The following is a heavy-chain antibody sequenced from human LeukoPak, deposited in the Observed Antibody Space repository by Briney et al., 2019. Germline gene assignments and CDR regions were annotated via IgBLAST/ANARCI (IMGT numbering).Heavy chain of an antibody. CDR2: ISGSGDRT. J-gene: IGHJ6*03. V-gene: IGHV3-23*01. CDR3: AKSPRVDYCYYMDV. CDR1: GFTFSNYG. Sequence: GGSLRLSCTATGFTFSNYGMNWVRQAPGKGLEWISAISGSGDRTYYADSVKGRFTISRDNSKNTLYLRMNSLRVDDTALYYCAKSPRVDYCYYMDVWGKGTTVTISS.